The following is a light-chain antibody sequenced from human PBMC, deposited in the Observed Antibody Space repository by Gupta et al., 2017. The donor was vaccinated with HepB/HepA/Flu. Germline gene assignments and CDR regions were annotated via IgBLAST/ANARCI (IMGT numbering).Light chain of an antibody. Sequence: DIVLTQYPGTLSLSPGERATLSCRASQSVSSSYLAWYQQKPGQAPRLLIYGASSRASGIPDRFSGSGSGTDFTLTISRLEPEDFAVYYCQQYGSSSFTFGPGTKVDVK. CDR3: QQYGSSSFT. J-gene: IGKJ3*01. V-gene: IGKV3-20*01. CDR1: QSVSSSY. CDR2: GAS.